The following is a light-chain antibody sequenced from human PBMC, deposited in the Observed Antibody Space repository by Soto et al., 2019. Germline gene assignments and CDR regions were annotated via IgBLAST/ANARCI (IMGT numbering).Light chain of an antibody. CDR3: QQYQGYSRT. Sequence: DIHMTQSPSSLSASLGDRVSLTCRASQSISSYLNWYQQKPGKAPKLLIYDASSLESGVPSRFSGSGSGTVGTLTVGCLKPDDFVTYDGQQYQGYSRTFGQGTKVDTK. J-gene: IGKJ1*01. CDR2: DAS. V-gene: IGKV1-5*01. CDR1: QSISSY.